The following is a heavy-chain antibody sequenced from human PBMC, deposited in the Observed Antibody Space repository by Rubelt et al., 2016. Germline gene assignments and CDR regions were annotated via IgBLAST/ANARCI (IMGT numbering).Heavy chain of an antibody. CDR2: ISHRGST. V-gene: IGHV4-34*01. Sequence: QVPLQQWGTGLLKPSETLSRTCAVYGGSFSDYYWNWIRQPPGKGLEWIGEISHRGSTNYNPSLKSRVTLSVDTFKNQFSLKLTYVTAADTTVYYCARERIAARGLFDPWSQGTLVTVSS. D-gene: IGHD6-6*01. CDR3: ARERIAARGLFDP. CDR1: GGSFSDYY. J-gene: IGHJ5*02.